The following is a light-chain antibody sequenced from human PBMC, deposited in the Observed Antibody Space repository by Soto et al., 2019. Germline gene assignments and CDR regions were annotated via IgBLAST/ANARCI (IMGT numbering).Light chain of an antibody. CDR1: KLGDKY. CDR2: XXS. V-gene: IGLV3-1*01. CDR3: QAWDSSTVV. Sequence: SYELTQPPSVSVSPGQTASITCSGDKLGDKYACWYQQKPGQXPVLVIXXXSXRXXGIPEXXXXXXXXXXXXXXXXXTQAMDEADYYCQAWDSSTVVFGGGTKLTVL. J-gene: IGLJ2*01.